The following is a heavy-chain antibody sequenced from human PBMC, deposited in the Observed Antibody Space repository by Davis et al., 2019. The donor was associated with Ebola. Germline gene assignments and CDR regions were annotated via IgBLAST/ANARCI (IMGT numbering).Heavy chain of an antibody. J-gene: IGHJ3*02. D-gene: IGHD1-1*01. CDR2: VYPYDSDT. V-gene: IGHV5-51*01. CDR3: ARGGSTGVGRAFDI. Sequence: GESLNISFKNSGNCFTSYSIGWVRQMPGRGLEWMGIVYPYDSDTRYSPSFQGRVTISADKSTTTAYLQWSTLKASDSAMYYCARGGSTGVGRAFDIWGQGTMVTVSS. CDR1: GNCFTSYS.